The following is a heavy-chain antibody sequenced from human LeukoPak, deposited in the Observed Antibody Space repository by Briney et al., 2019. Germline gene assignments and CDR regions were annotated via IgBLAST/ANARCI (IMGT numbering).Heavy chain of an antibody. CDR1: GYTFSGYY. J-gene: IGHJ4*02. CDR2: INPKSGGT. D-gene: IGHD4-23*01. V-gene: IGHV1-2*02. CDR3: ARDQGGAVVTPFDY. Sequence: ASVKVSCKASGYTFSGYYMHWVRQAPGQGLEWMGWINPKSGGTNYAQKFQGRVTVTRDTSINTAYMELSGLTSDATAVYYCARDQGGAVVTPFDYWGQGTLVTVSS.